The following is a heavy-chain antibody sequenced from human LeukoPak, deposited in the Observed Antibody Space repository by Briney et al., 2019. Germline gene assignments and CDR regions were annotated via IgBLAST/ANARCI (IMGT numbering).Heavy chain of an antibody. J-gene: IGHJ6*03. Sequence: SETLSLTCTVSGGSINSNDFYWGWIRQSPGKGLEWLGSIYYSGNTYYNSSLKSRVTISVDTSKNQFSLKLSSVTAADTAVYYCARTTMVRGTYYMDVWGKGTTVTISS. CDR1: GGSINSNDFY. D-gene: IGHD3-10*01. CDR2: IYYSGNT. CDR3: ARTTMVRGTYYMDV. V-gene: IGHV4-39*07.